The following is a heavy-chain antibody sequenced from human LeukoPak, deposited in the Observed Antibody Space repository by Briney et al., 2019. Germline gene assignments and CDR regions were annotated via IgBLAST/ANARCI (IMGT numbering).Heavy chain of an antibody. CDR3: ARDRRSGWYAYFDY. Sequence: PSQTLSLTCTVSGGSISIGDYYWSWIRQPPGKGLEWIGYIYYSGSTYYNPSLKSRVTISVDTSKNQFSLKLSSVTAADTAVYYCARDRRSGWYAYFDYWGQGTLVTVSS. D-gene: IGHD6-19*01. V-gene: IGHV4-30-4*01. J-gene: IGHJ4*02. CDR2: IYYSGST. CDR1: GGSISIGDYY.